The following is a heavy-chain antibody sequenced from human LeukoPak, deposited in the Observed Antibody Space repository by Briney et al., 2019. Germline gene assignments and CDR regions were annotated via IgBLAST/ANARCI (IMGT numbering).Heavy chain of an antibody. Sequence: ASVKVSCKASGYTFTGYYMHWVRQAPGQGLEWMGWISPNSGGTNYAQKLQGRVTMTRDTSISTAYMELSRLRFDDTAVYYCARDEGYSSSWYVYWGQGTLVTVSS. CDR1: GYTFTGYY. CDR3: ARDEGYSSSWYVY. J-gene: IGHJ4*02. CDR2: ISPNSGGT. D-gene: IGHD6-13*01. V-gene: IGHV1-2*02.